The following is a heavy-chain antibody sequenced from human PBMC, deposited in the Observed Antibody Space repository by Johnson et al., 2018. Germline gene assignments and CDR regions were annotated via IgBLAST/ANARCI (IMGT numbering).Heavy chain of an antibody. V-gene: IGHV1-24*01. CDR3: AEEGLQLRFAYGQYGMDV. CDR2: VDPESGNS. CDR1: GNILSELS. Sequence: QVQLVESGAEVKKXGASVKVSCNVSGNILSELSMHWVRLAPGKGLEWMGVVDPESGNSIYAQKFQGRVARTEDTSTNTAYMEVSSLRSEDTAVYYCAEEGLQLRFAYGQYGMDVWGQGTTVTVSS. D-gene: IGHD1-7*01. J-gene: IGHJ6*02.